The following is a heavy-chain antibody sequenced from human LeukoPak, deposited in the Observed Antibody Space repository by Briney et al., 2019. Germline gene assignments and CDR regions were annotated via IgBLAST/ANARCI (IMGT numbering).Heavy chain of an antibody. CDR3: ARISLSGWVNDH. CDR2: ISSDGSST. CDR1: GCTFSSHW. D-gene: IGHD6-19*01. J-gene: IGHJ4*02. V-gene: IGHV3-74*01. Sequence: GGSLRLSCAASGCTFSSHWMHWVRQAPGKGLVWVTRISSDGSSTSYADSVKGRFTISRDNAKNTLFLQMSSLRAEDTAIYYCARISLSGWVNDHWGQGTLVTVSS.